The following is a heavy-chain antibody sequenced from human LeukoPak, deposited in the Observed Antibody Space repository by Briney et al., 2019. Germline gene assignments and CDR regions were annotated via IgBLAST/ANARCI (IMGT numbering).Heavy chain of an antibody. Sequence: CLSPARPVAGFTPTTYSTSWDRPVDGEGLEWASNIIGGGGRTSYPAPVKGRFTISRDNSKNMVYLQMNGLRAEDTAVYYCAKPAGGGWGQGTLVTVSS. J-gene: IGHJ4*02. D-gene: IGHD3-16*01. CDR2: IIGGGGRT. CDR3: AKPAGGG. CDR1: GFTPTTYS. V-gene: IGHV3-23*01.